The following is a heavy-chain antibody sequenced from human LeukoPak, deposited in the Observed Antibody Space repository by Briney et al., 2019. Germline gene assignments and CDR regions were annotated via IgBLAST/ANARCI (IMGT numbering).Heavy chain of an antibody. CDR1: GYSFTSYW. D-gene: IGHD6-13*01. CDR2: IYPGDSDI. CDR3: ARLFWGGRSSSYYWFDP. V-gene: IGHV5-51*01. Sequence: GESLKISCKGSGYSFTSYWIGWVRQMPGKGLEWMGIIYPGDSDIRYSPSFQGQVTMSADKSISTAYLQWSSLKASDSAMYYCARLFWGGRSSSYYWFDPWGQGTLVTVSS. J-gene: IGHJ5*02.